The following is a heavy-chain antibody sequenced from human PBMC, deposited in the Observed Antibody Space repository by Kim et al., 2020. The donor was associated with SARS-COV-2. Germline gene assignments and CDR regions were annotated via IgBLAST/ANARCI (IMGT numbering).Heavy chain of an antibody. CDR1: GFTFSSYD. V-gene: IGHV3-13*01. CDR2: IGTAGDT. Sequence: GGSLRLSCAASGFTFSSYDMHWVRQATGKGLEWVSAIGTAGDTYYPGSVKGRFTISRENAKNSLYLQMNSLRAGDTAVYYCARLLNDAYYYYYGMDVWGQGTTVTVSS. D-gene: IGHD1-1*01. J-gene: IGHJ6*02. CDR3: ARLLNDAYYYYYGMDV.